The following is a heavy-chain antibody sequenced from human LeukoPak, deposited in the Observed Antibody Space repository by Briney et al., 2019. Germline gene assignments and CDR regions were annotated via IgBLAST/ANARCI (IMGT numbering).Heavy chain of an antibody. D-gene: IGHD5-18*01. CDR1: GFTFSSYS. CDR3: AREDSYGSEGFDF. CDR2: ISISDSTI. V-gene: IGHV3-48*04. J-gene: IGHJ4*02. Sequence: GGSLRLSCAASGFTFSSYSMNWVRQAPGKGLEWVSYISISDSTIYYADSVKGRFTVSRDNAKNSLYLQMSSLRAEDTAVYYCAREDSYGSEGFDFWGQGTLVTVSS.